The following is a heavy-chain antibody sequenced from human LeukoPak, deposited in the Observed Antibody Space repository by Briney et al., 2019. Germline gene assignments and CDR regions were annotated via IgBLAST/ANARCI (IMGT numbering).Heavy chain of an antibody. Sequence: GGSLRLSCAASGFTFSDYYMSWIRQAPGKGLEWVSYISSSGSTIYYADSVKGRFTISRDNAKNSLYLQTNSLRAEDTAVYYCAREAPLLIVVVTAPIHWYFDLWGRGTLVTVSS. CDR2: ISSSGSTI. V-gene: IGHV3-11*04. CDR1: GFTFSDYY. J-gene: IGHJ2*01. CDR3: AREAPLLIVVVTAPIHWYFDL. D-gene: IGHD2-21*02.